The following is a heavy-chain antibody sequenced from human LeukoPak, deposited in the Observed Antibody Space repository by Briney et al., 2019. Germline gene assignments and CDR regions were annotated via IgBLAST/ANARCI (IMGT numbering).Heavy chain of an antibody. J-gene: IGHJ3*02. V-gene: IGHV4-59*08. Sequence: SETLSLTCTVSGGSISSYYWSWIRQPPGKGLEWIGNIYHSGSTYYNPSLKSRVTISVDTSKNQFSLKLSSVTAADTAVYYCVRVHVNSGYYFGDAFDIWGQGTMVTVSS. CDR1: GGSISSYY. D-gene: IGHD3-22*01. CDR3: VRVHVNSGYYFGDAFDI. CDR2: IYHSGST.